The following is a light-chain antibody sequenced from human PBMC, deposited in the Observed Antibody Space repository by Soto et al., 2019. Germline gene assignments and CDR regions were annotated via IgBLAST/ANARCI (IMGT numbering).Light chain of an antibody. CDR3: QQTNSVPLT. CDR2: SAS. Sequence: DIQMTQSPSSVSASVGDRVTITCRASQDISNYLAWYQQKPGKAPNLLIYSASSLQSGVPSKCSGSGSGTDFTLTISSLQPEDVATYYCQQTNSVPLTFGGGTKVEIK. J-gene: IGKJ4*01. V-gene: IGKV1-12*01. CDR1: QDISNY.